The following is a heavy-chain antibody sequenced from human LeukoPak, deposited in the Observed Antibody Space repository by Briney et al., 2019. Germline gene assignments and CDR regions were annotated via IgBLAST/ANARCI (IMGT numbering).Heavy chain of an antibody. CDR2: IYYSGST. D-gene: IGHD3-16*01. CDR3: ASERFGAFDI. V-gene: IGHV4-59*01. Sequence: SETLSLTCTVSGGSLSSYYWSWVRQPPGKGREWIGYIYYSGSTNYNPSLKSRVTISVDTSKNQFSLKLSSVTAADTAVYYCASERFGAFDIWGQGTMVTVSS. CDR1: GGSLSSYY. J-gene: IGHJ3*02.